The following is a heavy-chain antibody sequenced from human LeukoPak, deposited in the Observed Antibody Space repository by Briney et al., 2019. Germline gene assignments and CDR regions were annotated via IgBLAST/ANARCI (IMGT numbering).Heavy chain of an antibody. CDR2: ISGSGGST. CDR1: GFTFSSYA. Sequence: GGSLRLSCAASGFTFSSYAMSWVRQAPGKGLEWVSAISGSGGSTYYADSVKGRFTISRDNSKNMLYLQMNSLRAEDTAVYYCAKDRDTYYDFWSGPPYDAFDIWGQGTMVTVSS. CDR3: AKDRDTYYDFWSGPPYDAFDI. D-gene: IGHD3-3*01. J-gene: IGHJ3*02. V-gene: IGHV3-23*01.